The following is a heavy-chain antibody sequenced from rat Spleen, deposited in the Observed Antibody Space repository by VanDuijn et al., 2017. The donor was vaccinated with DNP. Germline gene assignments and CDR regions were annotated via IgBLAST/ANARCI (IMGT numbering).Heavy chain of an antibody. Sequence: EVQLQESGPGLVKPSQSLSLTCSVTGYSITSNYWGWIRKFPGNKMEWIGHISYSGSTSYNPSLKSRISITRDTSKNQFFLQLNSVTTGETATYYCAREYTTDYYYLRAYYFDYWGQGVMVTVSS. CDR2: ISYSGST. CDR3: AREYTTDYYYLRAYYFDY. CDR1: GYSITSNY. V-gene: IGHV3-1*01. D-gene: IGHD1-6*01. J-gene: IGHJ2*01.